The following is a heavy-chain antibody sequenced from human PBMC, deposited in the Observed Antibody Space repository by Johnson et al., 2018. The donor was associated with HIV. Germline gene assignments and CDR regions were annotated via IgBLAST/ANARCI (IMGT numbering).Heavy chain of an antibody. J-gene: IGHJ3*02. V-gene: IGHV3-11*04. CDR3: AGDVWRLAYCGGDCGDAFDI. Sequence: QMQLVESGGGLVKPGGSLRLSCAASGFTFSDYYMRWIRQAPGKGLAWVYYIRSGGRTMNYSDSVRGRFTISGDNAKNALSLQMNSLIAEDTAVYYCAGDVWRLAYCGGDCGDAFDIGGQGTMVTVSS. D-gene: IGHD2-21*01. CDR2: IRSGGRTM. CDR1: GFTFSDYY.